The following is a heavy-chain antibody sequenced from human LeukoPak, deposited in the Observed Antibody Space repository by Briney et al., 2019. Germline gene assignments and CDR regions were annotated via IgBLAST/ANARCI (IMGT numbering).Heavy chain of an antibody. J-gene: IGHJ6*03. CDR3: ARDAEAASGFMDV. CDR2: IYYSGST. Sequence: PSETLSLTCTVSGGSINSYYWSWLRLPPGKGLEWIGYIYYSGSTNYNPSLKSRVTISLDTSENQFSLELTSVTAADTAVYYCARDAEAASGFMDVWGKGTTVTVSS. D-gene: IGHD6-13*01. CDR1: GGSINSYY. V-gene: IGHV4-59*01.